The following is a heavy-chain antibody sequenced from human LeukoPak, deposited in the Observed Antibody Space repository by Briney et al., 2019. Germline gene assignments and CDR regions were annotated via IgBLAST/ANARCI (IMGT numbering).Heavy chain of an antibody. CDR3: ARSQNYYGSGDY. CDR1: GDSVSNGNYY. J-gene: IGHJ4*02. CDR2: IYYTGKT. Sequence: PSETLSLTCTVSGDSVSNGNYYWSWLRQPPGKALEWIGYIYYTGKTYYNPSLEGRVTILVDTSRNHFSVKLSSVTAADTAVFYCARSQNYYGSGDYWSQGTLVTVSS. D-gene: IGHD3-10*01. V-gene: IGHV4-61*03.